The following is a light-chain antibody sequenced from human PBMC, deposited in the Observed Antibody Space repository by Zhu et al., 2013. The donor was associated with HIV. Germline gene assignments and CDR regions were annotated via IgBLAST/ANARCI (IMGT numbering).Light chain of an antibody. V-gene: IGKV1-39*01. CDR2: TTS. CDR3: QHVNSNAA. CDR1: QNINNY. Sequence: DIQMTQSPSSLSASVGDRVTITCRASQNINNYLNWYQQKPGKAPKVLIYTTSTLQSGVPSRFSGSGSGTEFTLTITSLQPDDFATYYCQHVNSNAAFGPGTKVDV. J-gene: IGKJ3*01.